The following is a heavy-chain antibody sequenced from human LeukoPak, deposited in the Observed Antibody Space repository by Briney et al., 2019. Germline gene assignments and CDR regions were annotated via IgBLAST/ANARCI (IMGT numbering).Heavy chain of an antibody. CDR2: ISSSSDYI. V-gene: IGHV3-21*01. Sequence: GGSLRLSCAASGFSFISYSMNWVRQAPGKGLEWVSSISSSSDYIYHADSVKGRFTISRDNPKKSLYLQMNSLRAEDTAVYYCARGGFSAAARPGSFSVYWGQGTLVTVSS. J-gene: IGHJ4*02. CDR3: ARGGFSAAARPGSFSVY. D-gene: IGHD6-6*01. CDR1: GFSFISYS.